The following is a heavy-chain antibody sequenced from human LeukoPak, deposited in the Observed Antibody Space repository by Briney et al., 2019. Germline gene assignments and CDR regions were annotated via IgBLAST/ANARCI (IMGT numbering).Heavy chain of an antibody. V-gene: IGHV1-69*01. CDR1: GGTFSSYA. Sequence: SVKVSCKASGGTFSSYAISWVRQAPGQGLEWMGGIIPIFGTANYAQKFQGRVTITADESTSTAYMELSSLRSEDTAVYYCARGTMVRGSHPTLFDYWGQGTLVTVSS. J-gene: IGHJ4*02. D-gene: IGHD3-10*01. CDR2: IIPIFGTA. CDR3: ARGTMVRGSHPTLFDY.